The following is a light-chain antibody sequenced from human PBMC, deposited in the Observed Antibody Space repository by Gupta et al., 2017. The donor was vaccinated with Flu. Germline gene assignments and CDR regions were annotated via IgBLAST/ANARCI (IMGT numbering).Light chain of an antibody. V-gene: IGKV3-20*01. Sequence: ENVLTQSPGTLSLSPGEGATLSCRASQGVGGDNLAWYQQRRGQAPRLLIYNTSRRAAGTPDRFSGSGSVTDFTLTSSRREAEDFAVYYWQQYGSSDSFGGGTKVEIK. CDR1: QGVGGDN. CDR2: NTS. CDR3: QQYGSSDS. J-gene: IGKJ4*01.